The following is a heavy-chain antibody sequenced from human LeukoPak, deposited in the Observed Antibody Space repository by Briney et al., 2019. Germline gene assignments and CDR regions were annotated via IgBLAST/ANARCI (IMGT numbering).Heavy chain of an antibody. CDR3: ATHPVAGTGRWFDP. D-gene: IGHD6-19*01. V-gene: IGHV1-24*01. CDR1: GFTFSSYG. CDR2: FDPEDGET. J-gene: IGHJ5*02. Sequence: GGSLRLSCAASGFTFSSYGMHWVRQAPGKGLEWMGGFDPEDGETIYAQKFQGRVTMTEDTSTDTAYMELSSLRSEDTAVYYCATHPVAGTGRWFDPWGQGTLVTVSS.